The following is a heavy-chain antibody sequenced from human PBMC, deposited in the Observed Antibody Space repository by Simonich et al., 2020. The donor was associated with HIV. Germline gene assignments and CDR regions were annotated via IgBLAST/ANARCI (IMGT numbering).Heavy chain of an antibody. J-gene: IGHJ6*03. Sequence: QVQLVESGGGVVQPGKSLRLSCAASGFTFSSYGMHWVRQAPGKGLGGVAVIWYIGSNKYEADAVKGRFTISRDNSKNTLYLQMNSLRAEDTAIYYCAREIGDYSPDYYYYYYMDVWGKGTTVTVSS. V-gene: IGHV3-33*08. CDR1: GFTFSSYG. D-gene: IGHD4-17*01. CDR2: IWYIGSNK. CDR3: AREIGDYSPDYYYYYYMDV.